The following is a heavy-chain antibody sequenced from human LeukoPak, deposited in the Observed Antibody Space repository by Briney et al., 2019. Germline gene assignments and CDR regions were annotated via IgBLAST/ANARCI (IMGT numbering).Heavy chain of an antibody. CDR1: GLTLSSSA. V-gene: IGHV3-30-3*02. CDR2: ISYDGSNK. J-gene: IGHJ4*02. Sequence: GRSLRSSCEGPGLTLSSSARHWDRQATSKGLEWVAVISYDGSNKYYADSVKGRFTISRDNSKNTLYLQMNSLRAEDTAVYYCAKFSSGPFDYWGQGTLVTVSA. D-gene: IGHD6-19*01. CDR3: AKFSSGPFDY.